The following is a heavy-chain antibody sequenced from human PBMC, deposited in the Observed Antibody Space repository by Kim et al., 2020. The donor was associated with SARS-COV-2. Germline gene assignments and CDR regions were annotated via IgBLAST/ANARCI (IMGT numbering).Heavy chain of an antibody. D-gene: IGHD3-10*01. CDR3: ARPHMVRGVMGGMDV. CDR2: ISSSSSTI. Sequence: GGSLRLSCAASGFTFSSYSMNWVRQAPGKGLEWVSYISSSSSTIYYADSVKGRFTISRDNAKNSLYLQMNSLRAEDTAVYYCARPHMVRGVMGGMDVWGQGTTVTVSS. CDR1: GFTFSSYS. V-gene: IGHV3-48*04. J-gene: IGHJ6*02.